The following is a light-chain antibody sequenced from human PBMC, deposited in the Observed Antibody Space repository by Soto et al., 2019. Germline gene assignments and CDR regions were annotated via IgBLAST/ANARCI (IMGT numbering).Light chain of an antibody. CDR1: QSVSSNY. CDR3: QQYGRSPPFA. Sequence: EIVLTQSPGTLSLSPRERATLSCRASQSVSSNYIAWYQQNPGQAPRLLIYGASTRATGIPDRFSGSGSGTDFTLTISILEPEDFAVYFCQQYGRSPPFAFGQGTKVDIK. V-gene: IGKV3-20*01. J-gene: IGKJ2*01. CDR2: GAS.